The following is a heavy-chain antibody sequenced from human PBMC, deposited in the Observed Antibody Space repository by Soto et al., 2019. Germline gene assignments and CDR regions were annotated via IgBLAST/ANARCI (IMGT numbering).Heavy chain of an antibody. Sequence: VQLVQSGAEVRKPGASVKVSCKATGYTFSNYGFIWVRHAPGQGLEWMGWISGYNGDTNYAQSLHGRLTMITDTATGTVYMDLKNLRSDDTAVYYCARAEAYSSSWYAMDVWGQGTTVIVSS. V-gene: IGHV1-18*01. J-gene: IGHJ6*02. CDR3: ARAEAYSSSWYAMDV. CDR1: GYTFSNYG. CDR2: ISGYNGDT. D-gene: IGHD6-13*01.